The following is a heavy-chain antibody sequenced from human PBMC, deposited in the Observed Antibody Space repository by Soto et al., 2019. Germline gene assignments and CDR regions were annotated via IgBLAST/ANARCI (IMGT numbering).Heavy chain of an antibody. D-gene: IGHD5-12*01. CDR2: IIPIFGTA. CDR3: AIARRDGYNSQAFDI. Sequence: ASVKVSCKASGGTFSSYAISWVRQAPGQGLEWMGGIIPIFGTANYAQKFQGRVTITADESTSTAYMELSSLRSEDTAVYYCAIARRDGYNSQAFDIWGQGTTVTVSS. J-gene: IGHJ3*02. V-gene: IGHV1-69*13. CDR1: GGTFSSYA.